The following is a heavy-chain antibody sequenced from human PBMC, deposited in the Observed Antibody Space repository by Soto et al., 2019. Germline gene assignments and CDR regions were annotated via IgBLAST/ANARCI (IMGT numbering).Heavy chain of an antibody. V-gene: IGHV1-18*01. Sequence: QVQLVQSGAEVKKPGASVKVSCKASGYTFTSYGISWVRQAPGQGLEWMGWISAYNGNTNYAQKLQGRVTMTTDTSTSTAYMELRSLRSDDTAVYYCARDLGVAVADPNYYYYGMDVWGQGTTVTVSS. CDR2: ISAYNGNT. J-gene: IGHJ6*02. CDR3: ARDLGVAVADPNYYYYGMDV. CDR1: GYTFTSYG. D-gene: IGHD6-19*01.